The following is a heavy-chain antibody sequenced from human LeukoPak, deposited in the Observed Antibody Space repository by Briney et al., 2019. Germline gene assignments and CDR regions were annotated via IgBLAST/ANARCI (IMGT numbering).Heavy chain of an antibody. CDR2: IYENGGTT. J-gene: IGHJ4*02. V-gene: IGHV3-23*01. CDR1: GFTFHSHA. Sequence: GGSLRLSCVGSGFTFHSHAMSWVRQAPEKGLEFVSGIYENGGTTYYADSVKGRFSISRDNSKNTLYLQMDSLRGEDTAVYYCAKDFRIGYSAHFDYWGQGALVTVSS. CDR3: AKDFRIGYSAHFDY. D-gene: IGHD2-21*01.